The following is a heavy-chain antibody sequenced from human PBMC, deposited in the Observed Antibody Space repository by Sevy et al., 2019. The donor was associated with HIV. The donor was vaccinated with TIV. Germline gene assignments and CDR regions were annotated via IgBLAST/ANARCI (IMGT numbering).Heavy chain of an antibody. J-gene: IGHJ4*02. CDR3: GSEFMVRGVNGFDY. V-gene: IGHV1-69*13. CDR2: IIPIFGTA. CDR1: GGTFSSYA. D-gene: IGHD3-10*01. Sequence: ASVKVSCKASGGTFSSYAISCVRQAPGQGLEWMGGIIPIFGTANYAQKFQGRVTITADESTSTAYMELSSMRSEETAVYYCGSEFMVRGVNGFDYWGQGTLVTVSS.